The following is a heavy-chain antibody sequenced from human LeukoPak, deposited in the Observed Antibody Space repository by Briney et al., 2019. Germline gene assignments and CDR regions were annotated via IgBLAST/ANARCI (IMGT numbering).Heavy chain of an antibody. D-gene: IGHD3-22*01. J-gene: IGHJ4*02. CDR3: ARKGYYYDSSGYYLPFDY. CDR1: GFSFDDYG. CDR2: INWNGGST. V-gene: IGHV3-20*04. Sequence: GGSLRLSCAASGFSFDDYGMSWVRQAPGKGLEWVSGINWNGGSTVYADSVEGRFTISRDNAKNSLYLQMNSLRAEDTALYYCARKGYYYDSSGYYLPFDYWGQGTLVTVSS.